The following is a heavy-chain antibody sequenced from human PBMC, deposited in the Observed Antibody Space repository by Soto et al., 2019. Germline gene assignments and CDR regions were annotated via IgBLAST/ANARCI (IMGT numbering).Heavy chain of an antibody. J-gene: IGHJ4*02. CDR1: GFTFSSYD. V-gene: IGHV3-13*04. CDR3: ARGKGYYYDSSGYLDY. Sequence: PGGSLRLSCAASGFTFSSYDMHWVRQATGKGLEWVSAIGTAGGTYYPGSVKGRFTISRENANNSLYLQMNSLRAGDTSVYYCARGKGYYYDSSGYLDYWGQGTLVTVSS. D-gene: IGHD3-22*01. CDR2: IGTAGGT.